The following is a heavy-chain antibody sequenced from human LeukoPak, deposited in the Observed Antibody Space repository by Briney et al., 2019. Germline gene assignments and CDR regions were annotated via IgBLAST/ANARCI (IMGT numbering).Heavy chain of an antibody. CDR1: GGTFSSYA. CDR2: IIPIFGTA. V-gene: IGHV1-69*13. J-gene: IGHJ4*02. D-gene: IGHD2-2*01. Sequence: SVKVSCKASGGTFSSYAISWVRQAPGQGLEWMGGIIPIFGTANYAQKFQGRVTITADESTSTAYIELRSLRSEDTAMYYCARGSTSDWPLDHWGQETLVTISS. CDR3: ARGSTSDWPLDH.